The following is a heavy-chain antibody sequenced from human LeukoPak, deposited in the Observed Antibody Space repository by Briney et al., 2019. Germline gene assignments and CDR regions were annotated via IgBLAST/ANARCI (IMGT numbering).Heavy chain of an antibody. CDR1: GYTFTGYY. D-gene: IGHD3-10*02. CDR2: INPNSGGT. Sequence: ASVKVSCKASGYTFTGYYMHWVRQAPGQALEWMGWINPNSGGTNYAQQFQGRVTMTRDTSISTAYMELSRLRSDDTAVYYCARVLRPLLFGEFYFDYWGQGTLVTVSS. J-gene: IGHJ4*02. V-gene: IGHV1-2*02. CDR3: ARVLRPLLFGEFYFDY.